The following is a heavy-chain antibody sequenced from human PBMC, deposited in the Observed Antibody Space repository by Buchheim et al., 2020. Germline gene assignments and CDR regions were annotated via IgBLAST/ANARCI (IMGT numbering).Heavy chain of an antibody. D-gene: IGHD3-22*01. V-gene: IGHV3-48*02. CDR2: ISSSSSTI. CDR1: GFTFSSYS. Sequence: EVQLVESGGGLVQPGGSLRLSCAASGFTFSSYSMNWVRQASGKGLEWVSYISSSSSTIYYADSVKGRFTISRDNAKNSLYLQMNSLRDEDTAVYYCARPMTSVVYYYYYGMDVWGQGTT. CDR3: ARPMTSVVYYYYYGMDV. J-gene: IGHJ6*02.